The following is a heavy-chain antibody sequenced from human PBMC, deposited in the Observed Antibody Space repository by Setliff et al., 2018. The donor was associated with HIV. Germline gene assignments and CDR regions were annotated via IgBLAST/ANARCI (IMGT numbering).Heavy chain of an antibody. Sequence: SVKVSCKTSGDTLSSYAITWVRQAPGQGLEWMGRIIPIFGTADYAQKFQGRVTLTADKITTTVYMELSSLRSEDTAVYYCARVGEMATIGYFYYYMDVWGEGTTVTVSS. CDR1: GDTLSSYA. D-gene: IGHD5-12*01. J-gene: IGHJ6*03. V-gene: IGHV1-69*06. CDR2: IIPIFGTA. CDR3: ARVGEMATIGYFYYYMDV.